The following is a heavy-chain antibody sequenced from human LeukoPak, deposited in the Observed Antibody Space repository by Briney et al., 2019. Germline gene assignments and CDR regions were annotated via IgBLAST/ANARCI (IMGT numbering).Heavy chain of an antibody. V-gene: IGHV3-11*01. Sequence: GGPLRLSCLASGFTFSDYYMSWVRQAPRKGLEWISYMSSRGYPTYYAESVKGRFTISRDNAKNTLYLQMHNLRTDDTAVYFCARVGIALTSPFDYWGLGTLVAVSS. J-gene: IGHJ4*02. CDR2: MSSRGYPT. CDR1: GFTFSDYY. CDR3: ARVGIALTSPFDY. D-gene: IGHD1-1*01.